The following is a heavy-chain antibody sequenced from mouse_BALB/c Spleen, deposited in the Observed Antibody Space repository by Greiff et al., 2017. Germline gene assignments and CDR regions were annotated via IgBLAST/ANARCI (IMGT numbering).Heavy chain of an antibody. CDR3: ARVAYYYGRDWYFDV. D-gene: IGHD1-1*01. Sequence: VQLKQSGPELVKPGASVKMSCKASGYTFTSYVMHWVKQKPGQGLEWIGYINPYNDGTKYNEKFKGKATLTSDKSSSTAYMELSSLTSEDSAVYYCARVAYYYGRDWYFDVWGAGTTVTVSS. V-gene: IGHV1-14*01. CDR1: GYTFTSYV. J-gene: IGHJ1*01. CDR2: INPYNDGT.